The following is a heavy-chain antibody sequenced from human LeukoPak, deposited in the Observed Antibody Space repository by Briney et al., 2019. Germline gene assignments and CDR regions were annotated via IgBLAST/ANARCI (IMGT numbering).Heavy chain of an antibody. CDR1: GYTFTGYY. J-gene: IGHJ4*02. CDR2: INPNSGGT. V-gene: IGHV1-2*02. D-gene: IGHD2-21*02. Sequence: GASVKVSCKASGYTFTGYYMHWVRQAPGQGLEWMGWINPNSGGTNYAQKFQGRVTMTRDTSISTAYMELSRLRSDDTAVYYCARANNCGGDCYRFDYWGQGTLVTVSS. CDR3: ARANNCGGDCYRFDY.